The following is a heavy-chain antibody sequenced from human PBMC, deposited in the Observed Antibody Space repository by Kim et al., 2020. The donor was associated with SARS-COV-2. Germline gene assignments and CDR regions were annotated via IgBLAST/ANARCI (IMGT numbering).Heavy chain of an antibody. J-gene: IGHJ6*02. CDR2: ISGSGSST. Sequence: GGSLRLSCAASGFTFSSYDMSWVRQAPGKGLEWVSYISGSGSSTYYADSVKGRFTISRDNSKNTLYLQMNSLRAEDTAVYYCARDVSRMRIFGVVTRGVMDVGGQGTRVTVPS. D-gene: IGHD3-3*01. CDR1: GFTFSSYD. V-gene: IGHV3-23*01. CDR3: ARDVSRMRIFGVVTRGVMDV.